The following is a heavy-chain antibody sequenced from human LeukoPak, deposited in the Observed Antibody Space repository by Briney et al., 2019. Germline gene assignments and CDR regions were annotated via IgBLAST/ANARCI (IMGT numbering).Heavy chain of an antibody. V-gene: IGHV4-31*11. J-gene: IGHJ6*02. CDR2: IYYSGST. Sequence: PSETLSLTCAVYGGSFSGYYWSWIRQHPGKGLEWIGYIYYSGSTYYNPSLKSRVTISVDTSKNQFSLKLSSVTAADTAVYYCARGSSAGYYGMDVWGQGTTVTVSS. CDR3: ARGSSAGYYGMDV. CDR1: GGSFSGYY. D-gene: IGHD2-15*01.